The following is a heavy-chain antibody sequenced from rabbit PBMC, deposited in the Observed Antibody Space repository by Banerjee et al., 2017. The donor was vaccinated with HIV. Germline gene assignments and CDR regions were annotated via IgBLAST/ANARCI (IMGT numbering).Heavy chain of an antibody. D-gene: IGHD2-1*01. V-gene: IGHV1S40*01. Sequence: ASWAKGRFTISRASSTTVTLQMTSLTAADTATYFCARFDDFDDYFKLWGQGTLVTVS. J-gene: IGHJ3*01. CDR3: ARFDDFDDYFKL.